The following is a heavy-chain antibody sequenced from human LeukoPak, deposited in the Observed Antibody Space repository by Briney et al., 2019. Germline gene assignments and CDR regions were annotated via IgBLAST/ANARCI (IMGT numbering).Heavy chain of an antibody. V-gene: IGHV5-51*01. Sequence: GESLKISCKGSGYSFTNYWIGWVRQVPGKGLEWMGIIYPDDSDTRYSPSFQGQVTISADKSIRTAYLHWSSLKASDTAIYYCARHFGNWKNFDFWGRGTLVTVSS. CDR3: ARHFGNWKNFDF. CDR1: GYSFTNYW. CDR2: IYPDDSDT. D-gene: IGHD1-1*01. J-gene: IGHJ4*02.